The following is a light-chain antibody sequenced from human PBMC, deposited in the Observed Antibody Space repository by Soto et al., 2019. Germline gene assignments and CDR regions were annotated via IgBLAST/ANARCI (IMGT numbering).Light chain of an antibody. J-gene: IGKJ3*01. CDR3: QQSYSAPFT. CDR1: QSISNY. V-gene: IGKV1-39*01. Sequence: DIQMTQSPSSLSASVGDRVTITCRASQSISNYLNWYQRKPGKAPKLLIYAASSLQSGVPSRFSGSGSGTDFTLTINSLQPEDFATYDCQQSYSAPFTFGPGNKVDLK. CDR2: AAS.